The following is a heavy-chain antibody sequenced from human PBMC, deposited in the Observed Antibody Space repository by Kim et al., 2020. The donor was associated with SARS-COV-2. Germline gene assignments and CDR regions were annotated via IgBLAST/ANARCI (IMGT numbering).Heavy chain of an antibody. V-gene: IGHV3-11*05. CDR3: AREEREGATLDYYYGMDV. J-gene: IGHJ6*02. Sequence: KGRFTISRDNAKNSLYLQMNSLRAEDTAVYYCAREEREGATLDYYYGMDVWGQGTTVTVSS. D-gene: IGHD1-26*01.